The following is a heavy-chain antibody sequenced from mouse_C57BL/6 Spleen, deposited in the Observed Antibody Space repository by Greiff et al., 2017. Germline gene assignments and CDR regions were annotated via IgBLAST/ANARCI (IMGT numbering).Heavy chain of an antibody. CDR2: IHPNSGST. V-gene: IGHV1-64*01. CDR3: ARPSYGSSLNY. Sequence: QVQLQQPGAELVKPGASVKLSCKASGYTFTSYWMHWVKQRPGQGLEWIGMIHPNSGSTNYNEKFKSKATLTVDKSSSTAYMQLSSLTSEDSAVEYCARPSYGSSLNYWGQGTTLTVSS. J-gene: IGHJ2*01. CDR1: GYTFTSYW. D-gene: IGHD1-1*01.